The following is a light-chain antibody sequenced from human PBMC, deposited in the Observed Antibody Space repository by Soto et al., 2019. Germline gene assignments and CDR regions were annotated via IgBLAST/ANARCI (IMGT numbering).Light chain of an antibody. Sequence: QLVLTQPPSVSGAPGQRVTISCTGSSSNIGAGYDVHWYRHLPGTAPKILMYANSNRPSGVPDRFSGSKSGTSASLAVTGLQAEDEADYYCQSYDNSLSGVVFGGGTKLTVL. CDR3: QSYDNSLSGVV. V-gene: IGLV1-40*01. J-gene: IGLJ2*01. CDR1: SSNIGAGYD. CDR2: ANS.